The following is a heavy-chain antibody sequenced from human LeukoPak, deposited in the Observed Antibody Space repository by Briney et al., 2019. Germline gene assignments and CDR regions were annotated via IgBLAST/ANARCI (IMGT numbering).Heavy chain of an antibody. J-gene: IGHJ3*02. CDR2: ISSSSSTI. CDR1: GFIFSDYY. Sequence: GSLRLSCAASGFIFSDYYMTWVRQAPGKGLEWVSYISSSSSTIYYADSVKGRFTISRDNAKNSLYLQMNSLRAEDTALYYCAKDRDGFFDAFDIWGQGTMVTVSS. CDR3: AKDRDGFFDAFDI. V-gene: IGHV3-11*01.